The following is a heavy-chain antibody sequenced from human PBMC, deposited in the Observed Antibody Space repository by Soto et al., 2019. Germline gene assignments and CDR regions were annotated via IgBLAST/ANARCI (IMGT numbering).Heavy chain of an antibody. J-gene: IGHJ4*02. CDR2: ISSTSSTI. V-gene: IGHV3-48*02. CDR1: GLTFTSYS. Sequence: GGSLRLSCAASGLTFTSYSMNWVRQAPGKGLEWVSFISSTSSTIYYADSVKGRFTISRDNAKNSLYLQMNSLRDEDTAVYYCARDRGYTYGFDFWGQGALVTVSS. CDR3: ARDRGYTYGFDF. D-gene: IGHD5-18*01.